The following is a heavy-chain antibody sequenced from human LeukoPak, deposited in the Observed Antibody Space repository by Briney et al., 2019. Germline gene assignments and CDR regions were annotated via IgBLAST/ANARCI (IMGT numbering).Heavy chain of an antibody. Sequence: PGGSLRLSCAASGFTFSSYAMSWVRQAPGKGLEWVSAVSGSGGGTYYADSVKGRFTISRDNSKNTLYLQMNSLRAEDTAVYYCAKDAHSSGWYYFDYWGQGTLVTVSS. D-gene: IGHD6-19*01. CDR1: GFTFSSYA. CDR3: AKDAHSSGWYYFDY. CDR2: VSGSGGGT. J-gene: IGHJ4*02. V-gene: IGHV3-23*01.